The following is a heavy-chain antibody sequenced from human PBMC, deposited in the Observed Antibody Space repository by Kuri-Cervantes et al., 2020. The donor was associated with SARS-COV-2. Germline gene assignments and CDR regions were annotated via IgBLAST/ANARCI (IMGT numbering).Heavy chain of an antibody. Sequence: GESLKISCAASGFTFSSYSMNWVRQAPGKGLEWVSYISSSRTTIYYADSVKGRFTISRDNAKNSLYLQMNSLRAEDTAVYYCARGSSGYYYFDYWGQGTLVTVSS. CDR3: ARGSSGYYYFDY. J-gene: IGHJ4*02. CDR2: ISSSRTTI. CDR1: GFTFSSYS. V-gene: IGHV3-48*01. D-gene: IGHD3-22*01.